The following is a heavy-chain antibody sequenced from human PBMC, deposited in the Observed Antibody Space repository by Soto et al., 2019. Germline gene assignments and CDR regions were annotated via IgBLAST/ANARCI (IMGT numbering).Heavy chain of an antibody. CDR3: AGNYYGSGSYYSSFDY. D-gene: IGHD3-10*01. CDR1: GDSVSSNTTA. V-gene: IGHV6-1*01. Sequence: HVQLQQSGPGLVKPSQTLSLSCAISGDSVSSNTTAWNWIRQSPSRGLEWLGRTYYDSKWYTDCAESVKSRITINADTSKNHFSLHLKSVPPEDTALYYCAGNYYGSGSYYSSFDYWGQGTLVTVSS. J-gene: IGHJ4*02. CDR2: TYYDSKWYT.